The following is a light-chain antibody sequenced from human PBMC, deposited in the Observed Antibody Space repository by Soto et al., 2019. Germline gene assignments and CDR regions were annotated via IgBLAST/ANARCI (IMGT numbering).Light chain of an antibody. Sequence: DIQMTQSPSSLSASVGDRVTITCRASQTISNYLNWYQQKPGKAPKLLIYTASSLESGVPSRFSGSGSGTEFTLTISSLQPDDFATYYCQQYHSWTFGQGTKVDIK. J-gene: IGKJ1*01. CDR1: QTISNY. CDR2: TAS. CDR3: QQYHSWT. V-gene: IGKV1-5*03.